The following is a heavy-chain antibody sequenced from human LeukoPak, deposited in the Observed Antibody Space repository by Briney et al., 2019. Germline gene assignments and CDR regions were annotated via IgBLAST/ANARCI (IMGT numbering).Heavy chain of an antibody. CDR1: GYTFGSYD. V-gene: IGHV1-2*04. CDR2: INPNSGGT. D-gene: IGHD3-10*01. CDR3: ATTARAYYGSGSYYSFDY. J-gene: IGHJ4*02. Sequence: ASVKVSCKASGYTFGSYDINWVRQAPGQGLEWMGWINPNSGGTNYAQKFQGWVTMTRDTSISTAYMELSRLRSDDTAVYYCATTARAYYGSGSYYSFDYWGQGTLVTVSS.